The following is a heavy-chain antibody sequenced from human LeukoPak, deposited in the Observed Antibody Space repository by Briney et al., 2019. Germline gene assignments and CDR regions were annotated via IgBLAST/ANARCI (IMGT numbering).Heavy chain of an antibody. J-gene: IGHJ3*02. CDR2: IYYSGST. D-gene: IGHD2-2*01. V-gene: IGHV4-39*07. CDR3: ARIYPIIGYCSSTSCPASFDI. CDR1: GDSVSPTIYY. Sequence: PSETLSLTCTVSGDSVSPTIYYWGWIRQPPGRGLECIGSIYYSGSTYYNPSLKSRATILVDTSRNQFSLKLSSVTAADTAVYYCARIYPIIGYCSSTSCPASFDIWGQGTMVTVSS.